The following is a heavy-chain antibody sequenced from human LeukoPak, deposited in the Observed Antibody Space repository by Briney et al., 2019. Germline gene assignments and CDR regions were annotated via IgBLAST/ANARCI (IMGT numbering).Heavy chain of an antibody. J-gene: IGHJ6*02. V-gene: IGHV1-2*04. CDR3: AREEAVDIVATIGDTDYGMDV. Sequence: ASVKVSCKASGYTFTGYYMHWVRQAPGQGLEWMGWINPNSGGTNYAQKFQGWVTMTRDTSISTAYMELSRLRSDDTAVYYCAREEAVDIVATIGDTDYGMDVWGQGTTVTVSS. CDR2: INPNSGGT. CDR1: GYTFTGYY. D-gene: IGHD5-12*01.